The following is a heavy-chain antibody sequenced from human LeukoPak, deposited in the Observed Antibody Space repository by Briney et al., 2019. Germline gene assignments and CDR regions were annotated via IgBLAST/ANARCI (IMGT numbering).Heavy chain of an antibody. CDR1: GGTFSSYA. V-gene: IGHV1-69*04. Sequence: GASVKVSCKASGGTFSSYAISWVRQAPGQGLEWMGRIIPILGIANYAQKFQGRVTITADKSTSTAYMELSSLRSEDTAVYYCAREGNEAMVTRPFDYWGQGTLVTVSS. D-gene: IGHD5-18*01. CDR2: IIPILGIA. CDR3: AREGNEAMVTRPFDY. J-gene: IGHJ4*02.